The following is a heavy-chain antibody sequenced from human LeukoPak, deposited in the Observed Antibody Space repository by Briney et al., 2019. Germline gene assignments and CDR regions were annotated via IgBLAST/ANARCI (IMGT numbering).Heavy chain of an antibody. J-gene: IGHJ4*02. CDR2: INWNSGSI. CDR1: GFTFDDYA. D-gene: IGHD3-22*01. Sequence: GGSLRLSCAASGFTFDDYAMHWVRQAPGKGLEWVSGINWNSGSIGYVDSVKGRFTISRDNAKNSLYLQMNSLRAEDTALYYCAKASSFFYDSSGPLNWGQGTQVTVSS. V-gene: IGHV3-9*01. CDR3: AKASSFFYDSSGPLN.